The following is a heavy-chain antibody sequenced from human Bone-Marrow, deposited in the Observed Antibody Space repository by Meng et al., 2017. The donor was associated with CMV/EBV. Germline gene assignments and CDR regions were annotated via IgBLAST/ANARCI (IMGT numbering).Heavy chain of an antibody. Sequence: GGSLRLSCAASGFTFSSYGMHWVRQAPGKGLEWVAFIRYDGSNKYYADSVKGRFTISRDKSKNTLYVQMNSLRAEDTALYYCARDGVRGLDYWGQGTLVTVSS. V-gene: IGHV3-30*02. CDR3: ARDGVRGLDY. J-gene: IGHJ4*02. CDR1: GFTFSSYG. D-gene: IGHD3-10*01. CDR2: IRYDGSNK.